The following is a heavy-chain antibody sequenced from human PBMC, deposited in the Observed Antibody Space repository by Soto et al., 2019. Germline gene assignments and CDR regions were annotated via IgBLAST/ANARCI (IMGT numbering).Heavy chain of an antibody. V-gene: IGHV3-21*01. J-gene: IGHJ6*02. CDR2: ISSSSSYI. CDR3: AREDSIAAAGTPYYYYGMDV. CDR1: TFSSYS. Sequence: TFSSYSMNWVRQAPGKGLEWVSSISSSSSYIYYADSVKGRFTISRDNAKNSLYLQMNSLRAEDTAVYYCAREDSIAAAGTPYYYYGMDVWGQGTTVTVSS. D-gene: IGHD6-13*01.